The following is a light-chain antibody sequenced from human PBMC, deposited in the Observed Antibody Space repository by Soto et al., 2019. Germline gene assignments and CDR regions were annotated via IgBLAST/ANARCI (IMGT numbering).Light chain of an antibody. CDR1: SSDVGGYNY. V-gene: IGLV2-11*01. J-gene: IGLJ2*01. CDR2: DVS. Sequence: QSVLTQPRSVSGSPGQSVTISCSGTSSDVGGYNYVSWHQQHPGKAPKLIIYDVSKRPSGVPDRFSGSKSGNTASLTISGLQAEDEADYYCCSYAGTYTYLVIGGGTKLTVL. CDR3: CSYAGTYTYLV.